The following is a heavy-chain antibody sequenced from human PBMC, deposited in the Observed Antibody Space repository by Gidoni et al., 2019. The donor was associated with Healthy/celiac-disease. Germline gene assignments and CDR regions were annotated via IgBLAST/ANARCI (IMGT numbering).Heavy chain of an antibody. Sequence: EVQLVESGGGLVKPGGSLRLSCAASGFPSSSYSMHWVRQAQGKGLEWVSPISRSSSYIYYANSVKSRFTISRDNAKNALYLQMNSLRAEDTAVYYCARDVEAVTTLGFDYWGQGTLVTVSS. CDR1: GFPSSSYS. D-gene: IGHD4-17*01. CDR3: ARDVEAVTTLGFDY. J-gene: IGHJ4*02. V-gene: IGHV3-21*01. CDR2: ISRSSSYI.